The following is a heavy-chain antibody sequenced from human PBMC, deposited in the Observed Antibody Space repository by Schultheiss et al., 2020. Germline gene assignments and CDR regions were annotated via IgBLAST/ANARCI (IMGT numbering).Heavy chain of an antibody. CDR3: TTAERELPPN. D-gene: IGHD1-26*01. CDR1: GFIFNNYG. CDR2: IKSKTDGGTT. Sequence: GGSLRLSCSASGFIFNNYGMHWVRQAPGKGLEWVGRIKSKTDGGTTDYAAPVKGRFTISRDDSKNTLYLQMNSLKTEDTAVYYCTTAERELPPNWGQGTLVNGYS. V-gene: IGHV3-15*01. J-gene: IGHJ4*02.